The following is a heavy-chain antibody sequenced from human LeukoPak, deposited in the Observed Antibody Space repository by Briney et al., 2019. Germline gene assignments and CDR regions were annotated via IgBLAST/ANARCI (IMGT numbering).Heavy chain of an antibody. CDR1: GSSFNSYG. D-gene: IGHD3-16*01. Sequence: PGGSLRLSCAASGSSFNSYGMNWVRQAPGKGLEWVSYISSSSGFTKYADSVRGRFTISRDNAKNSLYLQMNTLRVDDTAVYYCATGSPPGDWGQGTLVTVSS. CDR2: ISSSSGFT. J-gene: IGHJ4*02. CDR3: ATGSPPGD. V-gene: IGHV3-21*05.